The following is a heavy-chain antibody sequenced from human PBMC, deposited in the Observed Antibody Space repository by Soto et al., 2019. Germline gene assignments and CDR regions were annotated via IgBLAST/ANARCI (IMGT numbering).Heavy chain of an antibody. D-gene: IGHD3-3*01. V-gene: IGHV3-30*18. CDR2: ISYDGSNK. Sequence: PGGSLRLSCAASGFTFSSYGMHWVRQAPGKGLEWVAVISYDGSNKYYADSVKGRFTISRDNSKNTLYLQMNSLRAEDTAVYYCAKDLPDYDFWSGYYTNGMDVWGQGTTVTVSS. CDR1: GFTFSSYG. CDR3: AKDLPDYDFWSGYYTNGMDV. J-gene: IGHJ6*02.